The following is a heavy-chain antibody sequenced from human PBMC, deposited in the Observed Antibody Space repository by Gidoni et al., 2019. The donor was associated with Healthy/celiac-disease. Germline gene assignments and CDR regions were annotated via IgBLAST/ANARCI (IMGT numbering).Heavy chain of an antibody. Sequence: QVQLVESGGGVVQPGRSLRLSCAASGFTFRSYAMHWVRQAPGKGLEWVAVISYDGSNKYYADSVKGRFTISRDNSKNTLYLQMNSLRAEDTAVYYCARDDYGDLDAFDIWGQGTMVTVSS. D-gene: IGHD4-17*01. CDR3: ARDDYGDLDAFDI. J-gene: IGHJ3*02. V-gene: IGHV3-30-3*01. CDR1: GFTFRSYA. CDR2: ISYDGSNK.